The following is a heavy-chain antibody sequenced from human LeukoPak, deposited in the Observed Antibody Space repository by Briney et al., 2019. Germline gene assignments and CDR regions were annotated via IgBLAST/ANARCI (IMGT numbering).Heavy chain of an antibody. Sequence: GGSLRLSCAASGFTFDDYGMSWVRQAPGKGLEWVSGINWNGGSTGYADSVKGRFTISRDNAKNSLYLQMNSLRAEDTALYYCARRGIVGATYYYYMDVWGKGTTVTVSS. V-gene: IGHV3-20*04. J-gene: IGHJ6*03. CDR2: INWNGGST. D-gene: IGHD1-26*01. CDR3: ARRGIVGATYYYYMDV. CDR1: GFTFDDYG.